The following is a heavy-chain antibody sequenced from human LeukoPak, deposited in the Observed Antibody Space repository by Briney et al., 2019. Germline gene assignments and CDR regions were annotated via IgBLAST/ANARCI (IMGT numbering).Heavy chain of an antibody. V-gene: IGHV3-23*01. CDR1: GFIFSDYA. D-gene: IGHD3-22*01. J-gene: IGHJ4*02. CDR2: ISASGDT. CDR3: AKDARGYHRPIDH. Sequence: GGSLRLSCAASGFIFSDYAMSWVRQAPGKGLEWVSTISASGDTFYADSVKGRFTISRDNSKNTLTLQMSSLRADDTAVYFCAKDARGYHRPIDHWGQGILVTVSS.